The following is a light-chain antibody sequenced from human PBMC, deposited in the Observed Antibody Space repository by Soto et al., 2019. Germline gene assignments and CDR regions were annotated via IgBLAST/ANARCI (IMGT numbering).Light chain of an antibody. CDR2: GNS. Sequence: QSVLTQPPSVSGAPGQRVTISCTGSSSNIGAGYDVHWYQQLPGTAPKLLIYGNSNRPSGVPDRFSGSKSGTSASLAITGLQAEDEADYYCQSYDRSLSGDVVFGGGTQLTVL. CDR3: QSYDRSLSGDVV. V-gene: IGLV1-40*01. J-gene: IGLJ2*01. CDR1: SSNIGAGYD.